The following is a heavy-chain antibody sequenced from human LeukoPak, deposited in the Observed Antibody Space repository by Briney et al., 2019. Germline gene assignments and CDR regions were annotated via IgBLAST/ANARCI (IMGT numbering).Heavy chain of an antibody. CDR3: AKDDIVVATLWYFDY. D-gene: IGHD5-12*01. V-gene: IGHV3-23*01. Sequence: GGCLRLSCAASGFTFSSYAMSWVRQAPGKGLEWVSAISGSGGSTYYADSVKDCFTISRDNSNNTLYLQMNSLRAEDTAVYYCAKDDIVVATLWYFDYWGQGTLVTVSS. J-gene: IGHJ4*02. CDR2: ISGSGGST. CDR1: GFTFSSYA.